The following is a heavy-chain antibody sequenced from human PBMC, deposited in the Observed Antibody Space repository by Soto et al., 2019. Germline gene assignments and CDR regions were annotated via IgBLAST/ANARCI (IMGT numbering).Heavy chain of an antibody. V-gene: IGHV3-30*18. Sequence: QVQLLESGGGVVQTGRSLIRSCEASGFPFSNYGMHWFRKSPVKGLEWLAAIFYGGSNKYYAGSVKGRVTISRDNSKNTVYLQRNIVRTDDPAVYYCAKAIGSDYGGNSLVLNSGGQGTLVTVYS. CDR1: GFPFSNYG. CDR2: IFYGGSNK. D-gene: IGHD4-17*01. J-gene: IGHJ5*01. CDR3: AKAIGSDYGGNSLVLNS.